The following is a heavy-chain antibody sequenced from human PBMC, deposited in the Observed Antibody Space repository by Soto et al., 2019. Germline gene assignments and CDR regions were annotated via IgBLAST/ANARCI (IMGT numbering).Heavy chain of an antibody. CDR2: ISSSSSYI. CDR1: GFTVSSYS. Sequence: XESLSLSFAASGFTVSSYSMNWVRQAPGKGLEWVSSISSSSSYIYYADSVKGRFTISRDNAKNSLYLQMNSLRAEDTAVYYCASYAYSSSPLAPWGQGTLVTVSS. V-gene: IGHV3-21*01. D-gene: IGHD6-6*01. J-gene: IGHJ5*02. CDR3: ASYAYSSSPLAP.